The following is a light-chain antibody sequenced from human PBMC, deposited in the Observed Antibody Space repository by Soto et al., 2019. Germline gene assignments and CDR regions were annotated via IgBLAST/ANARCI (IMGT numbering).Light chain of an antibody. J-gene: IGKJ1*01. V-gene: IGKV1-5*03. CDR3: HHYDSYSPPWT. CDR2: KAS. CDR1: QSIGDW. Sequence: DIQMTQSPSTLSASVGDRVSITCRASQSIGDWLAWYQQKPGKAPKLLIYKASNLQSGVPSRFSGSGSGTDFTLTISSLQPDDFATYYCHHYDSYSPPWTFGQGTKVDIK.